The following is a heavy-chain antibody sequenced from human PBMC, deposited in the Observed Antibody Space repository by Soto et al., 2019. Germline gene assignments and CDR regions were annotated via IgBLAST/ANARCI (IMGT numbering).Heavy chain of an antibody. D-gene: IGHD2-15*01. CDR1: SGSISSSNW. J-gene: IGHJ3*02. V-gene: IGHV4-4*02. CDR2: IYHSGST. CDR3: ARTVVAATGTYLDAFDI. Sequence: QVQLQESGPGLVKPSGTLSLTCAVSSGSISSSNWWSWVRQPPGKGLEWIGEIYHSGSTNYNPSLKSRVTISVDKSKNQFALKLSSVTAADTAVYYCARTVVAATGTYLDAFDIWGQGTMVTVSS.